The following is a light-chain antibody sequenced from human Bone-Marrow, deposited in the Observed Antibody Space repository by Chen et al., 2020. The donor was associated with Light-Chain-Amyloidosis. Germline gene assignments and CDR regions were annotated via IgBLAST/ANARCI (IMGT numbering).Light chain of an antibody. CDR3: QQYGSSPRT. CDR1: QTIRSNY. V-gene: IGKV3-20*01. CDR2: GSS. J-gene: IGKJ4*01. Sequence: EIVLTQAPGTLSLSPGEGANLSCRASQTIRSNYLTWYQQRFGQAPRRLIYGSSSRATCIPDRFTGSGSGTDFTLSINRVEPEDFAMYYCQQYGSSPRTVGGGTKVEVK.